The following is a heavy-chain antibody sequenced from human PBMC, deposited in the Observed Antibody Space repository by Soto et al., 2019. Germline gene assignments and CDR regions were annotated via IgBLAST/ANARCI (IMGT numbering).Heavy chain of an antibody. CDR3: ARGGAPTVTLFDY. CDR1: GFTFSTYA. Sequence: EVQLLESGGGLVQPGGSLRLSCAASGFTFSTYAMSWVRQAPGKGLEWLSGISGSGGTTYYADSVKGRFTISRDKSKTRLYLQMNSLRAEDTAVYYCARGGAPTVTLFDYWGPGTLVTVSS. D-gene: IGHD4-17*01. J-gene: IGHJ4*02. CDR2: ISGSGGTT. V-gene: IGHV3-23*01.